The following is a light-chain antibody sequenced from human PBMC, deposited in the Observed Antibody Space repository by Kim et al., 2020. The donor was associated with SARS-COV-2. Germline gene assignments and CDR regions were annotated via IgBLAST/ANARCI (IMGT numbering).Light chain of an antibody. CDR3: METTHSTHT. CDR1: QSLVHRDGNTY. Sequence: DIVLTQTPLSSPVTLGQPASISCKSTQSLVHRDGNTYLNWLQQRPGQPPRLLIYEISNRYSGVPDRFSGSGAETDFTLEISRVEAEDVGVYYCMETTHSTHTFGQGTKVDIK. V-gene: IGKV2-24*01. J-gene: IGKJ2*01. CDR2: EIS.